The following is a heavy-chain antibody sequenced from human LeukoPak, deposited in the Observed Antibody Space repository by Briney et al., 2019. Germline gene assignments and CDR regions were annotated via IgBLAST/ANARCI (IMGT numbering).Heavy chain of an antibody. CDR1: GFTFSSYA. J-gene: IGHJ4*02. CDR2: ASGSGGNT. V-gene: IGHV3-23*01. D-gene: IGHD3-22*01. Sequence: PGGSLRLSCAASGFTFSSYAMSWVRQAPGKGLEWVSSASGSGGNTYYAASVKGRFTISRDFSKNTVFLHMNSLRAEDTAMYYCARGDDSGYYDYFDYWGQGALVTVSS. CDR3: ARGDDSGYYDYFDY.